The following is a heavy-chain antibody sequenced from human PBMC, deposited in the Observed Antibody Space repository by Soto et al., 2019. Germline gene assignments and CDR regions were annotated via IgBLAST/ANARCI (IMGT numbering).Heavy chain of an antibody. D-gene: IGHD4-17*01. Sequence: ASVKVSCKASGYTFTSYYMHWVRQAPGQGLEWMGIINPSGGSASYAQKFQGRVTMTRDTSTNTVYMELSSLRSEDTAVYYCVPTTVRGDYYGMDVWGQGTTVTVPS. J-gene: IGHJ6*02. CDR2: INPSGGSA. V-gene: IGHV1-46*01. CDR1: GYTFTSYY. CDR3: VPTTVRGDYYGMDV.